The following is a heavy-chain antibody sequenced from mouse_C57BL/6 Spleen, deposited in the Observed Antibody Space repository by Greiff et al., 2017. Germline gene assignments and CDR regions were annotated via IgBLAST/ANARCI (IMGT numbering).Heavy chain of an antibody. D-gene: IGHD2-4*01. J-gene: IGHJ2*01. V-gene: IGHV1-50*01. CDR3: ARYYYDYPFDY. CDR2: IDPSDSYT. Sequence: VQLQQPGAELVKPGASVKLSCKASGYTFTSYWMQWVKQRPGQGLEWIGEIDPSDSYTNYNQKFKGKATLTVDTSSSTAYMQLSSLTSEDSAVYYCARYYYDYPFDYWGQGTLSQSPQ. CDR1: GYTFTSYW.